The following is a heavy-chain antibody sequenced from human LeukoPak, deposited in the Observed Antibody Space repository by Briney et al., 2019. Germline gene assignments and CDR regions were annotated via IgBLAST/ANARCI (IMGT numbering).Heavy chain of an antibody. CDR3: ARASLNYDSSGYYCPDY. J-gene: IGHJ4*02. CDR1: GFTFDDYG. V-gene: IGHV3-20*04. Sequence: PGGPLRLSCAASGFTFDDYGMSWVRQAPGKGLEWVSGINWNGGSTGYADSVKGRFTISRDNAKNSLYLQMNSLRAEDTALYYCARASLNYDSSGYYCPDYWGQGTLVTVSS. CDR2: INWNGGST. D-gene: IGHD3-22*01.